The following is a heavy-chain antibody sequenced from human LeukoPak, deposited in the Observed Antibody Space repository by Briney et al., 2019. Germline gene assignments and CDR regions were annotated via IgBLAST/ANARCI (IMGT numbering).Heavy chain of an antibody. CDR2: IIPIPGMA. CDR1: GGTFSFYA. V-gene: IGHV1-69*04. D-gene: IGHD6-13*01. CDR3: ARGDIAAAGSPDDY. Sequence: ASVKVSCKASGGTFSFYAINWVRQAPGQGLEWMGRIIPIPGMANYAQKFQGRVTITADSSTSTAYMEVSSLRAEDTAVYYCARGDIAAAGSPDDYWGQGTLVTVSS. J-gene: IGHJ4*02.